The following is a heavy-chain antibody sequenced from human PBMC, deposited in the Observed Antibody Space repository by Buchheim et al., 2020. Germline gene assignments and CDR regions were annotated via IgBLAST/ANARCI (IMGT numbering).Heavy chain of an antibody. CDR1: GFTLSNYA. CDR2: ISASGGSI. V-gene: IGHV3-23*04. CDR3: AKGQQWLVGYYFDY. J-gene: IGHJ4*02. D-gene: IGHD6-19*01. Sequence: VQLVESGGGVVQPGRSLRLSCAASGFTLSNYAMSWVRQAPGKGLEWVSVISASGGSIYYVDSVKGRFTISRDSSKNTLSLQMNSLRAEDTAVYYCAKGQQWLVGYYFDYWGQGTL.